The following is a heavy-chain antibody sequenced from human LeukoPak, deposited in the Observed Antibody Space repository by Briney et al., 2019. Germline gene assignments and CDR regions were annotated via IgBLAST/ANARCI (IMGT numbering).Heavy chain of an antibody. CDR2: ISGSGGST. CDR1: GFTFSSYS. V-gene: IGHV3-23*01. J-gene: IGHJ4*02. CDR3: AKASHPTFFYFDY. Sequence: GGSLRLSCAASGFTFSSYSMNWVRQAPGMGLEWVSAISGSGGSTYYADSVKGRFTISRDSSKNTLYLQMNSLRAEDTAVYYCAKASHPTFFYFDYWGQGTLVTVSS.